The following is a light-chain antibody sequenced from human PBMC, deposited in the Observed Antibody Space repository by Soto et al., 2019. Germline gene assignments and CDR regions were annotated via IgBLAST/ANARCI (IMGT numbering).Light chain of an antibody. J-gene: IGKJ1*01. CDR2: AAS. V-gene: IGKV1-39*01. Sequence: MTQSPLSLSVTPGEPASISCRSSQSLLHSNGYNYLNWYQQKPGKAPKLLIYAASSLQSGVPPTFSRSGPGTDLTLTISSLQPEDFATYYCQQSYSTPPTFGQETRVDIK. CDR3: QQSYSTPPT. CDR1: QSLLHSNGYNY.